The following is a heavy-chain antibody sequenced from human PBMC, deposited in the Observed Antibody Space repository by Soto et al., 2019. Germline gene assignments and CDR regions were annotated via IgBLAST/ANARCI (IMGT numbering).Heavy chain of an antibody. J-gene: IGHJ4*02. V-gene: IGHV3-30*14. Sequence: GGSLRLSCAASGFSLSSYAMHWVRQAPGKGLEWVAVLSYDGSNKYYADSVKGRFTISRDNSKNTLYLQMNSLRAEDTAVYYCARGYTQFDYCGQGTLVTVSS. CDR2: LSYDGSNK. CDR1: GFSLSSYA. D-gene: IGHD5-18*01. CDR3: ARGYTQFDY.